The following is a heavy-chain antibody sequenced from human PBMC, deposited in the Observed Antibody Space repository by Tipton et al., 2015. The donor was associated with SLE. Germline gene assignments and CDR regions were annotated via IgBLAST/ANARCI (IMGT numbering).Heavy chain of an antibody. CDR3: AKGAYCSGGTCYRSQLDY. V-gene: IGHV3-23*01. CDR1: GFTFSSYA. J-gene: IGHJ4*02. CDR2: ISGSGGRT. D-gene: IGHD2-15*01. Sequence: SLRLSCAASGFTFSSYAMSWVRQAPGKGLEWVSAISGSGGRTYYADSEKGRFSISRDNSKNTLYLQMNSLRAEDTAVYYCAKGAYCSGGTCYRSQLDYWGQGTLVTVSS.